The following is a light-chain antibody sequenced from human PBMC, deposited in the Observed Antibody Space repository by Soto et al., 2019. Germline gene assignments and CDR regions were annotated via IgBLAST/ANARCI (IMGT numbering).Light chain of an antibody. Sequence: EIVMTQSPATLSVSPGERATLSCRASQSVSSNLAWYQQKPGQAPRLLIYGASTRATGIPARFSGSGSGTESTLTISSLQSEDFAVYYFQQYNNWPLTFGGGTKVEIK. CDR2: GAS. CDR1: QSVSSN. J-gene: IGKJ4*01. V-gene: IGKV3-15*01. CDR3: QQYNNWPLT.